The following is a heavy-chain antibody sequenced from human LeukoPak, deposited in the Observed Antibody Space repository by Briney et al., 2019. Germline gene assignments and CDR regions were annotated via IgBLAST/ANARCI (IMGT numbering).Heavy chain of an antibody. CDR1: GGSISSSSYY. J-gene: IGHJ4*02. V-gene: IGHV3-48*02. Sequence: PSETLSLTCTVSGGSISSSSYYWGWVRQPPGKGLEWVSYISSSSSTIYYADSVKGRFTISRDNAKNSLYLQMNSLRDEDTAVYYCARDWLYSSGWYLDYWGQGTLVTVSS. CDR2: ISSSSSTI. CDR3: ARDWLYSSGWYLDY. D-gene: IGHD6-19*01.